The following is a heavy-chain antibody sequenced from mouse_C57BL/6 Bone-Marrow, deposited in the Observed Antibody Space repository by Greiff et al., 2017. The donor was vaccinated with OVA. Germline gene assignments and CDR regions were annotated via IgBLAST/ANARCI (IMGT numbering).Heavy chain of an antibody. CDR3: TRGDTTVVATDY. V-gene: IGHV5-9-1*02. CDR2: ISSGGDYI. CDR1: GFTFSSYA. D-gene: IGHD1-1*01. Sequence: EVKLMESGEGLVKPGGSLKLSCAASGFTFSSYAMSWVRQTPEKRLEWVAYISSGGDYIYYADTVKGRFTISRDNARNTLYLQMSSLKSEDTAMYYCTRGDTTVVATDYWGQGTTLTVSS. J-gene: IGHJ2*01.